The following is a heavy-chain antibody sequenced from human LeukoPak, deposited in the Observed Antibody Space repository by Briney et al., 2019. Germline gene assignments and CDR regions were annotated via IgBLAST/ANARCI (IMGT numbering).Heavy chain of an antibody. CDR1: GFMFSGYW. D-gene: IGHD3-3*01. V-gene: IGHV3-74*01. Sequence: GGSLTLFCAASGFMFSGYWMHWVRHGPEKGLQLVSRVDNEGNGIIYADFVKGRFTTSRDNAKNTLYLQMSSLRVEDTAVYYCATGGGWEPSSGVVTHIDVWGKGTTVTVSS. J-gene: IGHJ6*03. CDR2: VDNEGNGI. CDR3: ATGGGWEPSSGVVTHIDV.